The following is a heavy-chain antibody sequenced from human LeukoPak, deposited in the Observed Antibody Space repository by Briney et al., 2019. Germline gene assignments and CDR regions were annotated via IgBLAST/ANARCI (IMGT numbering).Heavy chain of an antibody. Sequence: ASVKVSCKSSGYTFTSYGIGWVRQGPGQGLGWMGWISAYNGNTNYAQKLQGRVTMTTDTSTSTAYMELRSLRSDDTAVYYCARGVFAYDSSGYYDPWGQGTLVTVSS. CDR3: ARGVFAYDSSGYYDP. CDR2: ISAYNGNT. J-gene: IGHJ5*02. CDR1: GYTFTSYG. D-gene: IGHD3-22*01. V-gene: IGHV1-18*01.